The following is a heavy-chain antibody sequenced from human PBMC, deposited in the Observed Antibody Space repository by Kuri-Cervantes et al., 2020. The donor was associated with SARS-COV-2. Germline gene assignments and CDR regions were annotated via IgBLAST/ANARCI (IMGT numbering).Heavy chain of an antibody. CDR1: GFTVSSNY. V-gene: IGHV3-66*01. Sequence: GGSLRLSCAASGFTVSSNYMSWVRQAPGKGLEWVSVIYSGGSTYYADSVKGRFTISRDNSKNTLYPQMNSLRAEDTAVYYCARDGRTAADTFSAYYYYMDVWGKGTTVTVSS. D-gene: IGHD6-13*01. J-gene: IGHJ6*03. CDR2: IYSGGST. CDR3: ARDGRTAADTFSAYYYYMDV.